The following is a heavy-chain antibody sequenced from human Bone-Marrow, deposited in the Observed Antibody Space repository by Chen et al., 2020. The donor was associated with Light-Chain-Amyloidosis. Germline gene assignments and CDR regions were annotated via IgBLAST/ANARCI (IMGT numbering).Heavy chain of an antibody. D-gene: IGHD5-12*01. CDR1: GFRFKDYE. Sequence: EVQLVESGGGLVQPGGSLRLSCAASGFRFKDYELNWVRQDPGKGLEWISSISGSGNTIFYATSVKGRFTISRDNAKNTLYLQMNSLRAEDTAVYYCARGNSGYGNFDYWGQGTLVTVSS. CDR3: ARGNSGYGNFDY. J-gene: IGHJ4*02. V-gene: IGHV3-48*03. CDR2: ISGSGNTI.